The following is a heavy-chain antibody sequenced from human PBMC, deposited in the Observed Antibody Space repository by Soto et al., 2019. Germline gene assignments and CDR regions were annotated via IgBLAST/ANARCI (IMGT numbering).Heavy chain of an antibody. CDR2: INDGSEE. V-gene: IGHV3-33*01. D-gene: IGHD1-1*01. Sequence: QVQLVESGGGVVRPGTSLRLSCAATGFSFSAHGMHLVRQAPGKGLEWLAVINDGSEEGYADSVRGRFTISRDNARNILYLQMDNLRAEDSALYYCARDDLFVDNGFDHWGQGTLVTVSS. CDR1: GFSFSAHG. J-gene: IGHJ4*02. CDR3: ARDDLFVDNGFDH.